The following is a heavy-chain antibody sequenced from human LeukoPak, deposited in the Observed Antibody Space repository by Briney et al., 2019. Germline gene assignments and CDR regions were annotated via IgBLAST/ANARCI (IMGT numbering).Heavy chain of an antibody. CDR1: GYTFTSYG. CDR3: ARDRPYSSIAVAAPVSY. J-gene: IGHJ4*02. Sequence: ASVKVSCKASGYTFTSYGISWVRQAPGQGLEWMGWISAYNGNTNSAQKLQGRVTMTTDTSTSTAYMELRSLRSDDTAVYYCARDRPYSSIAVAAPVSYWGQGTLVTVSS. V-gene: IGHV1-18*01. CDR2: ISAYNGNT. D-gene: IGHD6-19*01.